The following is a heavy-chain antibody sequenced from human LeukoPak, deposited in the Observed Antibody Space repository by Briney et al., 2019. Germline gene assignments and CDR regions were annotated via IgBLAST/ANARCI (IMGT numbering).Heavy chain of an antibody. J-gene: IGHJ5*02. D-gene: IGHD3-10*01. CDR1: GYTFTGYY. CDR3: AREGGSGSFSPDNWFDP. Sequence: ASVKVSCKASGYTFTGYYMHWVRQAPGQGLEWMGWINPNSGGTNYAQKFQGRVPMTRDTSISTAYMELSRLRSDDTAVYYCAREGGSGSFSPDNWFDPWGQGTLVTVSS. CDR2: INPNSGGT. V-gene: IGHV1-2*02.